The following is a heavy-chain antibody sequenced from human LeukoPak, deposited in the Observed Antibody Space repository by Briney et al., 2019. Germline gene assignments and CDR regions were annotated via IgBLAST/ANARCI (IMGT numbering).Heavy chain of an antibody. J-gene: IGHJ3*02. CDR3: ATSMGSAFDI. D-gene: IGHD2-2*01. V-gene: IGHV3-30*04. CDR2: ISYDGSNK. CDR1: GFTLSSYA. Sequence: PGRSLRLSCAASGFTLSSYAMHWVRQAPGKGLEWVAVISYDGSNKYYADSVKGRFTISRDNSKNTLYLQMNSLRAEDTAVYYCATSMGSAFDIWGQGTMVTVSS.